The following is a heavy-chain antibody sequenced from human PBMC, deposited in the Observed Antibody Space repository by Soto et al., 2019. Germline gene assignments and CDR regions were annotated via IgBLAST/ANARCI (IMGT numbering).Heavy chain of an antibody. V-gene: IGHV4-34*01. J-gene: IGHJ6*02. D-gene: IGHD3-16*01. CDR1: GGSFSYYY. CDR3: GRGRKTSWSVFWGTTQPPNSNRAV. Sequence: SETLSLTCAFYGGSFSYYYWGWLRQPPGKGLEWIGEIDHVGSTMYNPSLKSRVTISVDTSKNQFSLNLSSLTAADTAVYYCGRGRKTSWSVFWGTTQPPNSNRAVWAQGTTFT. CDR2: IDHVGST.